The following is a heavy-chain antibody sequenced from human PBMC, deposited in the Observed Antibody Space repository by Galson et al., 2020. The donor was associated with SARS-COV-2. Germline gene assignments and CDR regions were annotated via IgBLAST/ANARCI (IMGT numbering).Heavy chain of an antibody. CDR3: AKEHCSTTNCYVLGH. V-gene: IGHV3-30*18. D-gene: IGHD2-15*01. J-gene: IGHJ4*02. CDR2: ISSHGGGQ. CDR1: GFTFANYG. Sequence: GGSLRLSCAASGFTFANYGMYWVRQAPGKGLEWVALISSHGGGQFHADSVKGRFTISRDNGNNMVYLQMNSLRVEDTALYFCAKEHCSTTNCYVLGHWGPGSLVTVSS.